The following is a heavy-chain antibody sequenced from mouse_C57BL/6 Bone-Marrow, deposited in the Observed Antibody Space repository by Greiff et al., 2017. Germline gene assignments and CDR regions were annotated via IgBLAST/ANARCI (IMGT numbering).Heavy chain of an antibody. D-gene: IGHD1-2*01. CDR1: GFTFSDYY. J-gene: IGHJ4*01. CDR2: INYDGSST. V-gene: IGHV5-16*01. CDR3: ARGRITTASMDY. Sequence: EVQVVESEGGLVQPGSSMKLSCTASGFTFSDYYMAWVRQVPEKGLEWVANINYDGSSTYYLDSLKSRFIISRDNAKNILYLQMSSLKSEDTATYYCARGRITTASMDYWGQGTSVTVSS.